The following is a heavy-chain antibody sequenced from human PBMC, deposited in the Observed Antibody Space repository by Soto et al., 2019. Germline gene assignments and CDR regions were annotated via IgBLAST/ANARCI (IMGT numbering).Heavy chain of an antibody. Sequence: GASVKVSCKASGYTFSTYSLHWVRQAPGQGLEWVGLINPSAGSTTYAQKFQGRVTMTRDASTSTIYMELSSLRSEDTAVYYCARDLTAIGISQFYFDYWGQGTLVTVSS. D-gene: IGHD5-18*01. CDR2: INPSAGST. CDR1: GYTFSTYS. V-gene: IGHV1-46*01. CDR3: ARDLTAIGISQFYFDY. J-gene: IGHJ4*02.